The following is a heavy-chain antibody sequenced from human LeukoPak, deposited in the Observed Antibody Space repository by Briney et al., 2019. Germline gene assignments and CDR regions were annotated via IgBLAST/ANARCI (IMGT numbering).Heavy chain of an antibody. CDR1: GYTFTSYD. CDR3: ARGKSAYYDSSGYSFAY. D-gene: IGHD3-22*01. J-gene: IGHJ4*02. CDR2: MNPNSGNT. Sequence: ASVKVSCKASGYTFTSYDINWVRQATGQGLEWMGWMNPNSGNTGYAQKFQGRVTMTRSTSISTAYMELSSLRSEDTAVYYCARGKSAYYDSSGYSFAYWGQGTLVTVSS. V-gene: IGHV1-8*01.